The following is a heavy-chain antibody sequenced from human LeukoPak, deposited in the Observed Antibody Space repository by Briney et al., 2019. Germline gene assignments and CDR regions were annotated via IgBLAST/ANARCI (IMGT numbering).Heavy chain of an antibody. CDR2: IYYSGST. CDR1: GGSISSGGYY. Sequence: PSETLSLTCTVSGGSISSGGYYWSWIRQHPGKGLEWIGYIYYSGSTYYNPSLKGRVTISVDTSKNQFSLKLSSVTAADTAVYYCARDAALGSDYYYYYMDVWGKGTTVTVSS. V-gene: IGHV4-31*03. D-gene: IGHD6-25*01. CDR3: ARDAALGSDYYYYYMDV. J-gene: IGHJ6*03.